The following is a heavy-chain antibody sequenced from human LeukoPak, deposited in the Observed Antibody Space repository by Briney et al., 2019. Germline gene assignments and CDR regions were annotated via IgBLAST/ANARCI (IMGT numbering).Heavy chain of an antibody. CDR2: IHYSGST. D-gene: IGHD6-19*01. Sequence: PSETLSLTCTVSGGSISSYYWSWIRQPPGKGLEWIGYIHYSGSTTYNPSLKSRVTISIDTSKNQFSLNLKSVTAADTAVYYCARDGRGIEVAGNYYFGVDVWGQGTTVTVS. V-gene: IGHV4-59*01. CDR1: GGSISSYY. CDR3: ARDGRGIEVAGNYYFGVDV. J-gene: IGHJ6*02.